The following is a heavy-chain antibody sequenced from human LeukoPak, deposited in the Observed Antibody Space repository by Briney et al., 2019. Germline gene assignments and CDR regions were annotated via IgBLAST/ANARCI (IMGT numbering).Heavy chain of an antibody. J-gene: IGHJ4*02. CDR3: ASALYGSGSYYEYYFDY. Sequence: PGGSLRLSCAAFGFTVRSNYMSWVRQAPGKGLEWVANIKQDGSEKYYVDSVKGRFTISRDNAKNSLYLQMNSLRAEDTAVYYCASALYGSGSYYEYYFDYWGQGTLVTVSS. CDR1: GFTVRSNY. V-gene: IGHV3-7*01. D-gene: IGHD3-10*01. CDR2: IKQDGSEK.